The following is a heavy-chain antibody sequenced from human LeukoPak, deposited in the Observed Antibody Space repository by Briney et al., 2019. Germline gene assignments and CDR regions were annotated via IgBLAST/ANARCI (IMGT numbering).Heavy chain of an antibody. Sequence: SETLSLTCTVSGGSISSYYWSWIRQPAGKGLEWIGRIYTSGSTDYNPSLKSRVTMSVDTSKNQFSLKLSSVTAADTAVYYCATCDYSNYYMDVWGKGTTVTVSS. CDR1: GGSISSYY. V-gene: IGHV4-4*07. CDR3: ATCDYSNYYMDV. D-gene: IGHD4-11*01. J-gene: IGHJ6*03. CDR2: IYTSGST.